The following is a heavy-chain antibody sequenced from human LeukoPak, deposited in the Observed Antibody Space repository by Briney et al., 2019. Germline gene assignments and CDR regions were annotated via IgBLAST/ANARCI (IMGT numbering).Heavy chain of an antibody. Sequence: SETLSLTCTVSGGSITNYFWSWIRQPPGKGLEWIGYIYYSGSTNYNPSLKSRVTISVDTSKNQFSLKLSSVTAADTAVYYCARGLNVLRFLEWVPVHFDYWGQGTLVTVSS. J-gene: IGHJ4*02. CDR3: ARGLNVLRFLEWVPVHFDY. V-gene: IGHV4-59*01. D-gene: IGHD3-3*01. CDR1: GGSITNYF. CDR2: IYYSGST.